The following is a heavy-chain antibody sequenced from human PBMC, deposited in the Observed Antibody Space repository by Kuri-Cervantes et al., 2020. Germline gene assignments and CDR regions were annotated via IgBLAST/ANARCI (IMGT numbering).Heavy chain of an antibody. D-gene: IGHD6-13*01. CDR1: GFTFSSYG. CDR2: IWYDGSNK. CDR3: AKAGYSSSWYDYYYYYYMDV. V-gene: IGHV3-33*06. Sequence: GESLKISCAASGFTFSSYGMHWVRQAPGKGLEWVAVIWYDGSNKYYADSVKGRFTISRDNSKNTLYLQMNSLRAEDTAVYYCAKAGYSSSWYDYYYYYYMDVWGKGTTVTVSS. J-gene: IGHJ6*03.